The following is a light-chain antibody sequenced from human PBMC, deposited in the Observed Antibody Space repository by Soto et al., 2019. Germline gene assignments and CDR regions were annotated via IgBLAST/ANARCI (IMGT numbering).Light chain of an antibody. Sequence: DIHMTQSPSSLSASVGDRVTITCRASQSISTYLNWYQQKPGKAPNLLIYVSSSLQSGVPSRFSGSGSGTDFTLTISSLQPEDFATYYCQQSYNMLTFGGGTKVEIK. CDR3: QQSYNMLT. J-gene: IGKJ4*01. CDR1: QSISTY. V-gene: IGKV1-39*01. CDR2: VSS.